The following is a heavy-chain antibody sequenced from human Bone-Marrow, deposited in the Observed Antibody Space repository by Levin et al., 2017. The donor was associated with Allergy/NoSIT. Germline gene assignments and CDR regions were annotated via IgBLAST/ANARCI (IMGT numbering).Heavy chain of an antibody. V-gene: IGHV3-9*01. J-gene: IGHJ6*02. CDR3: AKDPYQLPSGMDV. CDR1: GFTFDDYA. Sequence: GGSLRLSCAASGFTFDDYAMHWVRQAPGKGLEWVSGISWNSGSIGYADSVKGRFTISRDNAKNSLYLQMNSLRAEDTALYYCAKDPYQLPSGMDVWGQGTTVTVSS. D-gene: IGHD2-2*01. CDR2: ISWNSGSI.